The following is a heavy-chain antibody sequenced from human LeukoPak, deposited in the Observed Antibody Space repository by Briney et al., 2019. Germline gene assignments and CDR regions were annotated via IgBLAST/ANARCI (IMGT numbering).Heavy chain of an antibody. J-gene: IGHJ4*02. Sequence: GASVKVSCKASGGTFSNYGISWVRQAPGQGLEWMGEIIPIFGTAHYTQKFQGRVTITADESTTTAYMELSSLRSEDTAVYYCATKVLRNGYTYGFGYSWGQGTLVTVSS. V-gene: IGHV1-69*13. D-gene: IGHD5-18*01. CDR3: ATKVLRNGYTYGFGYS. CDR1: GGTFSNYG. CDR2: IIPIFGTA.